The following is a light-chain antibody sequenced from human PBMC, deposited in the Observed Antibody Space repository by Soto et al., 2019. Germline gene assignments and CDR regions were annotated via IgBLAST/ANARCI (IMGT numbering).Light chain of an antibody. Sequence: DIQLTQSPSFLSASVGDRVTISCRASQDVSRFSAWYQQKPGKAPNLLIYAASTLQSGVPSRFSGSGSGTEFTLTISSLQPEDFATYYCQQLNSYVFTFGPGTKVDIK. V-gene: IGKV1-9*01. J-gene: IGKJ3*01. CDR2: AAS. CDR1: QDVSRF. CDR3: QQLNSYVFT.